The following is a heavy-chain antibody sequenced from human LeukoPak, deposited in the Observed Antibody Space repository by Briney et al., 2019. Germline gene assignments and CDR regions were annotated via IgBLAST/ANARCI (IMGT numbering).Heavy chain of an antibody. D-gene: IGHD1-26*01. V-gene: IGHV1-8*01. Sequence: ASVRVSCKASGYTFTGYYINWVRQATGQGLEWMGWMNPKTGDTGYAQKFQGRVNMTRNTSIDTAYMELSGLRSDDTAVYYCTRGSLSGSSRDYWGQGTLLTVSS. CDR3: TRGSLSGSSRDY. CDR2: MNPKTGDT. CDR1: GYTFTGYY. J-gene: IGHJ4*02.